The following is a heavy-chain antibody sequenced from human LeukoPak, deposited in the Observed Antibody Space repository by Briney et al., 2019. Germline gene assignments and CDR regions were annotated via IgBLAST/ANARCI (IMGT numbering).Heavy chain of an antibody. V-gene: IGHV4-38-2*02. CDR1: GYSISSGNY. D-gene: IGHD2-2*01. CDR2: IYHSGST. Sequence: PSQTLSLTCTVSGYSISSGNYWGWIRLPPGKGLQWIGSIYHSGSTYYNPSLKSRVTISVDTSKNQFSLKLSSVTAADTAVYYCAKGYCRGNSCYDDRGAFDYWGQGTLVTVSS. CDR3: AKGYCRGNSCYDDRGAFDY. J-gene: IGHJ4*02.